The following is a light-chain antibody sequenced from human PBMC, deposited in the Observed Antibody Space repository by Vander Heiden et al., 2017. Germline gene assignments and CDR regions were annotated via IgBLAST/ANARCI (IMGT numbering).Light chain of an antibody. CDR2: AAS. J-gene: IGKJ1*01. V-gene: IGKV1-8*01. CDR1: QGISSY. Sequence: AIRMTQSPSSLSASTGDRVTITCRASQGISSYLAWYQQKPGKAPKLLIYAASTLQSGVPSRFSGSGSGTDFTLTISCLQSEDFATYYWQQDYSYRTFGQGTKVEIK. CDR3: QQDYSYRT.